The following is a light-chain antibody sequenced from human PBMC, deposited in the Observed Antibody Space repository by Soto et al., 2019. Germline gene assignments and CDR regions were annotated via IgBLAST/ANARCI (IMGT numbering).Light chain of an antibody. CDR3: QRCGGSSPRGT. CDR2: GAS. J-gene: IGKJ3*01. V-gene: IGKV3-20*01. Sequence: EVVLTQSPGTLSLSPGARATLSCRASQSVNDNHLAWYQQKGGQAPRLLIYGASTRATGVPERFSGRGFGTAYSLIINSLEPEDCALYYCQRCGGSSPRGTCGPGTTV. CDR1: QSVNDNH.